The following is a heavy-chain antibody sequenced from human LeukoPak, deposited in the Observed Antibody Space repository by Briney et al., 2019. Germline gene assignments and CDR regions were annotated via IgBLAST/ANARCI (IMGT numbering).Heavy chain of an antibody. CDR1: GFTFSSYA. CDR2: IPYDGSNK. D-gene: IGHD6-13*01. Sequence: QAGGSLRLSCAASGFTFSSYAMHWVRQAPGKGLEWVAVIPYDGSNKYYADSVKGRFTISRDNSKNTLYLQMNSLRAEDTAVYYCAREGIAAAGNPGYYFDYWGQGTLVTVSS. J-gene: IGHJ4*02. V-gene: IGHV3-30*04. CDR3: AREGIAAAGNPGYYFDY.